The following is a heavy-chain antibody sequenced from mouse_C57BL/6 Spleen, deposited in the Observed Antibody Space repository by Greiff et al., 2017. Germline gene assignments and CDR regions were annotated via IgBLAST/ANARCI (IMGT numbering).Heavy chain of an antibody. J-gene: IGHJ1*03. D-gene: IGHD1-1*01. CDR1: GFTFTDYY. CDR3: ARYYYGSRLYWYFDV. CDR2: IRNKANGYTT. Sequence: EVKLVESGGGLVQPGGSLSLSCAASGFTFTDYYMSWVRQPPGKALEWLGFIRNKANGYTTEYSASVKGRFTISRDNSQSILYLQMNALRAEDSATYYCARYYYGSRLYWYFDVWGTVTTVTVSS. V-gene: IGHV7-3*01.